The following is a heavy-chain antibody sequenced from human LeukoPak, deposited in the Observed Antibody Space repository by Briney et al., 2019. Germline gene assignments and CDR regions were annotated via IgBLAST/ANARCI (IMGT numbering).Heavy chain of an antibody. CDR3: ARDTIEYSSSSGVLNYYYYMDV. CDR2: IYYSGST. Sequence: PSETLSLTCTVSGGSISSGDYYWSWIRQPPGKGLEWIGYIYYSGSTYYNPSLKSRVTISVDTSKNQFSLKLSSVTAADTAVYYCARDTIEYSSSSGVLNYYYYMDVWGKGTMVTVSS. CDR1: GGSISSGDYY. D-gene: IGHD6-6*01. J-gene: IGHJ6*03. V-gene: IGHV4-30-4*08.